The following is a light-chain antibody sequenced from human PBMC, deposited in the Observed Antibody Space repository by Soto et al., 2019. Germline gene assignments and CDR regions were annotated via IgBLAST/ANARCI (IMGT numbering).Light chain of an antibody. V-gene: IGKV1-39*01. CDR3: QQTYKTPLT. J-gene: IGKJ1*01. Sequence: DIQMTQSPSSLSASVVDIVTITFLASQSISSYLNWYQQKPGKAPKLLIYLASSLSSGVPSKFSGSGSGTDFTLTISVLQPEDSATYYCQQTYKTPLTFGQGTKVDI. CDR1: QSISSY. CDR2: LAS.